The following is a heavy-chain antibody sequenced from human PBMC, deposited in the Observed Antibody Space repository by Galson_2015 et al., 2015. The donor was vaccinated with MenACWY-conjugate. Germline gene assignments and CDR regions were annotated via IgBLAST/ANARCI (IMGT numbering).Heavy chain of an antibody. V-gene: IGHV4-59*01. Sequence: TLSLTCTASGASISSYYWSWIRQPPGKGLEWIGYGYYSGSTNYNPSLKSRVTISVDTSKNQFSLKLTSVTAADTAIYYCASQAGYSSGWYYFHYWGQGSLVTVSS. CDR2: GYYSGST. D-gene: IGHD6-13*01. CDR3: ASQAGYSSGWYYFHY. CDR1: GASISSYY. J-gene: IGHJ4*02.